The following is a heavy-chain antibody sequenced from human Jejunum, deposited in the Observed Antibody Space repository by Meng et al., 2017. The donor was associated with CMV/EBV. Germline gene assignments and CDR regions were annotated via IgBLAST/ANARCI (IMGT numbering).Heavy chain of an antibody. CDR1: LSFNTNA. V-gene: IGHV3-23*01. J-gene: IGHJ4*02. Sequence: LSFNTNAMSGVRQAPGKGPEWVSAISGSGHRTYYSDSVRDRFTVSRDNAQSTLYLHMSSLRAEDTAIYYCARVARGSGWSYYFDLWGQGTQVTVSS. CDR2: ISGSGHRT. D-gene: IGHD6-19*01. CDR3: ARVARGSGWSYYFDL.